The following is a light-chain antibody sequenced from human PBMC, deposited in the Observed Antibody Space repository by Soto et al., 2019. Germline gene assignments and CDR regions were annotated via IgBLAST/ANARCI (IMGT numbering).Light chain of an antibody. Sequence: EIVRTQSTATLSVSPGERATLSCRASQSVSSNLAWYQQKPGQAPRILIYGASTRATGIPARFSGRGSGTEFALTISSMQSEDFAVYDCQQYNNWPPLTLGGGTKVEVK. CDR2: GAS. V-gene: IGKV3-15*01. CDR1: QSVSSN. J-gene: IGKJ4*01. CDR3: QQYNNWPPLT.